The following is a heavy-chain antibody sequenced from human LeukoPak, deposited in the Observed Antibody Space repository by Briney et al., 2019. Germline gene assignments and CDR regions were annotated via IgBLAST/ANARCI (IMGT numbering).Heavy chain of an antibody. CDR3: ARAAGKYYYYYMDV. V-gene: IGHV3-30*02. CDR1: GFTFSSYG. J-gene: IGHJ6*03. Sequence: PGGSLRLSCAASGFTFSSYGMHWVRQAPGKGLEWVAFIRYDGSNKYYADSVKGRFTISRDDAKNTLYLQMNSLRAEDTAVYYCARAAGKYYYYYMDVWGKGTTVTISS. CDR2: IRYDGSNK.